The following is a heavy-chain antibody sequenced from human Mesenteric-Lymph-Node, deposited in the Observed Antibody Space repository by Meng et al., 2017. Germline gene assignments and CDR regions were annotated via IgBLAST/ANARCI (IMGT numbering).Heavy chain of an antibody. V-gene: IGHV1-2*06. D-gene: IGHD1-26*01. CDR2: INPNSGGT. CDR1: GYTFTGYY. Sequence: ASVKVSCKASGYTFTGYYMHWVRQAPGQGLEWMGRINPNSGGTNYAQKFQGRVTMTRDTSISTAYMELSRLRSDDTAVYYGAGGRGGSYGLSRFDPWGQGTLVTVSS. CDR3: AGGRGGSYGLSRFDP. J-gene: IGHJ5*02.